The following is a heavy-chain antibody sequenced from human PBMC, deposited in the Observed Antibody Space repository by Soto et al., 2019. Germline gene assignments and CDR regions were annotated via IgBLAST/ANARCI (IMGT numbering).Heavy chain of an antibody. CDR2: ISGSGGST. CDR1: GFSINGHW. CDR3: AKDSPPYYGSGPPQYMDV. J-gene: IGHJ6*03. V-gene: IGHV3-23*01. Sequence: GGSLRLSCVGSGFSINGHWMSWVRQAPGKGLEWVSAISGSGGSTYYADSVKGRFTISRDNSKNTLYLQMNSLRAEDTAVYYCAKDSPPYYGSGPPQYMDVWGKGTTVTVSS. D-gene: IGHD3-10*01.